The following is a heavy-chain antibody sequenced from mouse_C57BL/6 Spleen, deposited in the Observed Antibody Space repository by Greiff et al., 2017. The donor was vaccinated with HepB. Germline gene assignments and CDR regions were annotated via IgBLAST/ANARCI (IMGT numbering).Heavy chain of an antibody. CDR1: GYTFTDYN. V-gene: IGHV1-18*01. Sequence: EVHLVESGPELVKPGASVKIPCKASGYTFTDYNMDWVKQSHGKSLEWIGDINPNTGGTIYNQKFKGKATLTVDKSSSTAYMELRSLTSEDTAVYYCARSDYYGSSFLDYWGQGTTLTVSS. CDR2: INPNTGGT. D-gene: IGHD1-1*01. J-gene: IGHJ2*01. CDR3: ARSDYYGSSFLDY.